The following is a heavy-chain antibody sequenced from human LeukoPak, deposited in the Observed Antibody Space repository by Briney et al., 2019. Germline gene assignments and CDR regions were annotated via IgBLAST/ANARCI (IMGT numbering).Heavy chain of an antibody. V-gene: IGHV1-69*04. J-gene: IGHJ4*02. CDR2: IIPILGIA. D-gene: IGHD6-19*01. Sequence: SVKVSCKASGGTFSSYAISWVRQAPGQGLEWMGRIIPILGIANYAQKFQGRVTITADKSTSTAYMELSSLRSEDTAVYYCARDPYSSGRSYFDYWGQGTLVTASS. CDR3: ARDPYSSGRSYFDY. CDR1: GGTFSSYA.